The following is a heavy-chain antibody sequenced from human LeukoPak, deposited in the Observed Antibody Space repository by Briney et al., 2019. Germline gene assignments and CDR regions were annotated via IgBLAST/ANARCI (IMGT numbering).Heavy chain of an antibody. CDR1: GCAISSYY. CDR2: IYYSGST. CDR3: ARDSTAFDI. D-gene: IGHD2-2*01. V-gene: IGHV4-59*12. J-gene: IGHJ3*02. Sequence: PSETLSLTCSVSGCAISSYYWSWVRQPPGKGLEWMGCIYYSGSTNYNASLKSRVTISVEPSKNQFSLKLSSVTAADTAVYYCARDSTAFDIWGRGTVVTVSS.